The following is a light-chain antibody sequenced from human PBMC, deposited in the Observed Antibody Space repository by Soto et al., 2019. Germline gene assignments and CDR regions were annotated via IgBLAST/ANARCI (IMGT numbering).Light chain of an antibody. J-gene: IGLJ1*01. V-gene: IGLV2-8*01. CDR2: EVT. CDR1: SSDVGGYNY. Sequence: QSVLTQPPSASGSPGQSVTISCTGTSSDVGGYNYVSWYQQHPGKAPKLMIYEVTKRPSGVPDRFSGSKSASTASLTVSGLQAEDEADYYYSSYAGTDNFYVFGTGTKLTVL. CDR3: SSYAGTDNFYV.